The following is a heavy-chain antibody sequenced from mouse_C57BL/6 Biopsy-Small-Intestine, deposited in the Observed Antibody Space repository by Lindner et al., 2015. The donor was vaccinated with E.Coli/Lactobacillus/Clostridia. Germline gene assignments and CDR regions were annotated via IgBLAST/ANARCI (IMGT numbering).Heavy chain of an antibody. Sequence: VQLQESGAELARPGASVKLSCKASGYTFTSYGISWVKQRTGQGLEWIGETYPRSGNTYYNEKFKGKATLTADKSSSTVYMELRSLTSEDSAVYFCARSGNRNSDYYAMDYWGQGTSVTVSS. CDR1: GYTFTSYG. V-gene: IGHV1-81*01. CDR2: TYPRSGNT. D-gene: IGHD3-2*02. J-gene: IGHJ4*01. CDR3: ARSGNRNSDYYAMDY.